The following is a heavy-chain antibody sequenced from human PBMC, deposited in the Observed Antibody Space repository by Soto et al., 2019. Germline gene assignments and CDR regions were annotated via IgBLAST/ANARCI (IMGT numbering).Heavy chain of an antibody. CDR2: IKQDGSEK. D-gene: IGHD2-2*01. V-gene: IGHV3-7*03. CDR3: ARDTGVVPPADWYLFYGMDV. J-gene: IGHJ6*02. CDR1: GFTFGSYW. Sequence: SLRLSCAASGFTFGSYWMTWVRQAPGKGLESVANIKQDGSEKYYVDSVKGRFTISRDNAKNSLYLQMNSLRAEDTAVYYCARDTGVVPPADWYLFYGMDVWGQGTTVTVSS.